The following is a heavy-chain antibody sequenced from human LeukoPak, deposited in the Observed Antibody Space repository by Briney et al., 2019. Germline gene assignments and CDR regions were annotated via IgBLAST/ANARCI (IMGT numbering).Heavy chain of an antibody. CDR3: ASLEAAGSNYYYYYYMDV. D-gene: IGHD6-13*01. J-gene: IGHJ6*03. Sequence: SVKVSCKASGGTFSSYAISWVRQAPGQGLEWMGGIIPIFGTANYAQKFQGRVTITTDESTSTAYMELSSLRSEDTAVYYCASLEAAGSNYYYYYYMDVWGKGTTVTVSS. CDR1: GGTFSSYA. V-gene: IGHV1-69*05. CDR2: IIPIFGTA.